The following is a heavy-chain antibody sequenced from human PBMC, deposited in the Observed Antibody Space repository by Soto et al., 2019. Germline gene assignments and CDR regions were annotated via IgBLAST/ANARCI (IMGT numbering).Heavy chain of an antibody. CDR1: GGSISSSSYY. CDR3: ARHLAYYYDSSGYYYTRFPPDY. V-gene: IGHV4-39*01. Sequence: SETLSLTCTVSGGSISSSSYYWGWIRQPPGKGLEWIGSIYYSGSTYYNPSLKSRVTISVDTSKNQFSLKLSSVTAADTAVYYCARHLAYYYDSSGYYYTRFPPDYWGQGTLVT. CDR2: IYYSGST. D-gene: IGHD3-22*01. J-gene: IGHJ4*02.